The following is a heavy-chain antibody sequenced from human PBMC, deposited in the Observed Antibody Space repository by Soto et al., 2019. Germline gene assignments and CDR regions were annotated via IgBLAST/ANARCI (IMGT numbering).Heavy chain of an antibody. J-gene: IGHJ6*02. D-gene: IGHD1-1*01. CDR1: GGSISSSSYY. CDR3: ARQTSGTMLSV. V-gene: IGHV4-39*01. CDR2: IYHSGSP. Sequence: PSETLSLTCTVSGGSISSSSYYWGWIRQPPGKGLEWIGSIYHSGSPYYNPSLKSRVTASVDTSKNQLSLRVNSVTAADTAVYYCARQTSGTMLSVWGQGTAVTVSS.